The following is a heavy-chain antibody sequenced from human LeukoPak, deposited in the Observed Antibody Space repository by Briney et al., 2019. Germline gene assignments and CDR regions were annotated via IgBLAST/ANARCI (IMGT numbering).Heavy chain of an antibody. CDR2: INPNSGGT. Sequence: GASVKVSCKASVYTFTFYYMHWVRQAPGQGLEWMGWINPNSGGTNYAQKFQGRVTMTRDTSISTAYMELSRLRSDDTAVYYCARASRVVSSSSPWFDPWGQGTLVTVSS. CDR3: ARASRVVSSSSPWFDP. V-gene: IGHV1-2*02. J-gene: IGHJ5*02. CDR1: VYTFTFYY. D-gene: IGHD6-6*01.